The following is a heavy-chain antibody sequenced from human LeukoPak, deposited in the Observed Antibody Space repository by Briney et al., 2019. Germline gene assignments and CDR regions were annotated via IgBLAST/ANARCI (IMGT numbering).Heavy chain of an antibody. CDR3: AKERGAGHIAAAVVDYFDF. V-gene: IGHV3-23*01. CDR1: GFTFSSYA. J-gene: IGHJ4*02. CDR2: ISGSEGST. Sequence: SGGSLRLSCAASGFTFSSYAMSWVRQPPGKGLEWVSGISGSEGSTYCADSVKGRFTLSRDNSKNTLFLQMTSLRAKGTAVYYCAKERGAGHIAAAVVDYFDFWGQGTLVTVSS. D-gene: IGHD6-13*01.